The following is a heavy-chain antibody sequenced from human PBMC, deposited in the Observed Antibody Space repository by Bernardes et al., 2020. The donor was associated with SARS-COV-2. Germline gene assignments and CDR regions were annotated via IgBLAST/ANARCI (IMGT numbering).Heavy chain of an antibody. V-gene: IGHV4-59*01. Sequence: GSLRLSCAASGFTFSTYWMHWVRQTPGKGLEWIGYIYYSGSTSYSGGTNYNPSLKSRVTISVDTSKNQFSLKLTSVTAADTAVYYCARGGGGYSYCLDVWGQGTTVTVSS. D-gene: IGHD5-18*01. CDR3: ARGGGGYSYCLDV. CDR2: IYYSGST. CDR1: GFTFSTYW. J-gene: IGHJ6*02.